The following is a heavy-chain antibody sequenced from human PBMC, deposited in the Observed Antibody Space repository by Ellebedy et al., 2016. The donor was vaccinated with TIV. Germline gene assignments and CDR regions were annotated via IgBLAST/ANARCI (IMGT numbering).Heavy chain of an antibody. J-gene: IGHJ6*02. CDR2: IDPSDSYT. CDR1: GYSFTSYW. V-gene: IGHV5-10-1*01. D-gene: IGHD2-21*01. CDR3: ARPSSISGQGFYYYYGMDV. Sequence: GESLKISXKGSGYSFTSYWISWVRQMPGKGLEWMGRIDPSDSYTNYSPSFQGHVTISADKSISTAYLQWSSLKASDTAMYYCARPSSISGQGFYYYYGMDVWGQGTTVTVSS.